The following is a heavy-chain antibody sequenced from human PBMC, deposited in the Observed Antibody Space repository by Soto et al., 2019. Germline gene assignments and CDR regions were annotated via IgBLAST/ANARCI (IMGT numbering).Heavy chain of an antibody. CDR1: GGSFSGDY. V-gene: IGHV4-34*01. CDR2: INHSGST. CDR3: ARAAPRYCSGGSCYSGWDY. J-gene: IGHJ4*02. D-gene: IGHD2-15*01. Sequence: SETLCLTCAVYGGSFSGDYWSWIRQPPGKGLEWIGEINHSGSTNYNPSLKSRVTISVDTSKNQFSLKLSSVTAADTAVYYCARAAPRYCSGGSCYSGWDYWGQGTLVTVS.